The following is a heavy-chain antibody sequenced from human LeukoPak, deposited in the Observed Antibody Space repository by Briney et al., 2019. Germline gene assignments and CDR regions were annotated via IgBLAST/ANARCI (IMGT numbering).Heavy chain of an antibody. V-gene: IGHV3-66*01. Sequence: GGSLRLSCAASEFSVGSNYMTWVRQAPGKGLEWVSLIYSGGSTYYADSVKGRFTISRDNSKNTLYLQMNSLRAEDTAVYYCAKDLLGSKAPRPYFDYWGQGTLVTVSS. J-gene: IGHJ4*02. CDR2: IYSGGST. CDR3: AKDLLGSKAPRPYFDY. CDR1: EFSVGSNY.